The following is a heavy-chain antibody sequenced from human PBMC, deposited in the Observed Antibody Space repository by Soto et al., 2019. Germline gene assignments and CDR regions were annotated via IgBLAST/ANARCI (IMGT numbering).Heavy chain of an antibody. J-gene: IGHJ6*03. V-gene: IGHV4-39*01. CDR2: IYYSAST. Sequence: SVRIRLPCTVSAGSITSSSYYWGGIRQATIKGLAWIVSIYYSASTSDIPSLKSRVTISVDTSKNKFSLKLSAVTAADTAVYYCARRRDSSSSVGFNTKRYYYYYMDVWGKGTTVT. D-gene: IGHD6-6*01. CDR3: ARRRDSSSSVGFNTKRYYYYYMDV. CDR1: AGSITSSSYY.